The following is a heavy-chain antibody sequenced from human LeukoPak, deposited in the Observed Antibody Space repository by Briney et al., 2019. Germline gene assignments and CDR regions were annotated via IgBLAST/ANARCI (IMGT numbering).Heavy chain of an antibody. CDR2: IYYSGST. Sequence: SETLSLTCTVSGGSISSYYWTWIRQPPGKGLELIGYIYYSGSTNCNPSLKSRVTISVHTSKNQFSLKLSSVSAADTAVYYCARGVISTDAFDIWGQGTMVTVSS. V-gene: IGHV4-59*01. CDR1: GGSISSYY. CDR3: ARGVISTDAFDI. D-gene: IGHD3-10*01. J-gene: IGHJ3*02.